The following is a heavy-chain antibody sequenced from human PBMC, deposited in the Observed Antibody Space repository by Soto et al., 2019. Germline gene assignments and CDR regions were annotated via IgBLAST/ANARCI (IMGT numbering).Heavy chain of an antibody. Sequence: SETLSLTCAVYGGSFSGYYWSWIRQPPGKGLEWIGEINHSGSTNYNPSLKSRVTISVDTSKNQFSLKLSSVTAADTAVYYCARVRAMVRGVRAWFDPWGQGTLVTVSS. V-gene: IGHV4-34*01. CDR3: ARVRAMVRGVRAWFDP. CDR2: INHSGST. CDR1: GGSFSGYY. D-gene: IGHD3-10*01. J-gene: IGHJ5*02.